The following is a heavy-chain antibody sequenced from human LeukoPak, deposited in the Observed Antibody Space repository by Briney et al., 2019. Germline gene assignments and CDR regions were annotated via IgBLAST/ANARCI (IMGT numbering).Heavy chain of an antibody. D-gene: IGHD3-22*01. V-gene: IGHV3-66*01. CDR1: EFTVRSKY. CDR2: IYSGGST. CDR3: ARDCSASSSDYYPLGY. Sequence: GGSLRRCCSASEFTVRSKYLSWVLQAPGKGPEWFSVIYSGGSTYYADSVKGRFTISRDNSKNTVYLQMNSLRAEDTAVYYCARDCSASSSDYYPLGYWGQGTLVTVSS. J-gene: IGHJ4*02.